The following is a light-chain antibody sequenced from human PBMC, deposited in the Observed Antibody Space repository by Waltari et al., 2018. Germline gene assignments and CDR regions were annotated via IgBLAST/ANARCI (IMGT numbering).Light chain of an antibody. CDR3: QQYGTSPPT. V-gene: IGKV3-20*01. CDR2: GAS. J-gene: IGKJ2*01. CDR1: QSLSSDY. Sequence: EIVLTQSPGTLSLSPGERVTLSYRASQSLSSDYLAWYQQKPGQAPRLLIYGASTRDTGIPDRFSGSGSGTDFTLTISRLEPEDFAVYCCQQYGTSPPTFGQGTKLEIK.